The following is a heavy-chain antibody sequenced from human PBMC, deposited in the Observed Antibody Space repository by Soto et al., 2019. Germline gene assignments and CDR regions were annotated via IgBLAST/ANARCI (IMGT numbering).Heavy chain of an antibody. D-gene: IGHD6-19*01. V-gene: IGHV4-39*06. CDR3: ARVHSNGHDVDY. CDR1: GGSISSTTYY. CDR2: IFYSGTT. Sequence: SETLSLTCTVFGGSISSTTYYWGWIRQPPGKGLEWLGTIFYSGTTNYSPSLKSRVTISVDTSKNQFPLKLSSVTAADTAVYYCARVHSNGHDVDYWGQGTLVTVSS. J-gene: IGHJ4*02.